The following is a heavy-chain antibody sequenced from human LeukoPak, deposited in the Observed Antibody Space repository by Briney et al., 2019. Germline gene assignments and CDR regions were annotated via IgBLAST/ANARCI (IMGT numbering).Heavy chain of an antibody. CDR3: ARGRPHGNDY. D-gene: IGHD4-23*01. CDR1: GGSISTSAYY. V-gene: IGHV4-39*01. Sequence: PSETLSLTCIVSGGSISTSAYYWGWIRQPPGEGLQWIGSIYYSGNTYYNSSLKSRVTISVDTSTSQFSLRLSSVTAADTAVYYCARGRPHGNDYWGQGTLVTVSS. J-gene: IGHJ4*02. CDR2: IYYSGNT.